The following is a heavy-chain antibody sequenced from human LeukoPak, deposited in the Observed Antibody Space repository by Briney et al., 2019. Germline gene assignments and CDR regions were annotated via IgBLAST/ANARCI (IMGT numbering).Heavy chain of an antibody. CDR1: GFTFDDYA. V-gene: IGHV3-43*02. J-gene: IGHJ4*02. CDR3: ATCIGSESGSVDS. CDR2: ISGDGGRT. D-gene: IGHD1-26*01. Sequence: GGSLRLSCAASGFTFDDYAMHWVRQAPGKALEWVFLISGDGGRTYYADSVKGRFTISRDNSKNSLFLQMNSLRTEDIALYYCATCIGSESGSVDSWGQGTLVTVSS.